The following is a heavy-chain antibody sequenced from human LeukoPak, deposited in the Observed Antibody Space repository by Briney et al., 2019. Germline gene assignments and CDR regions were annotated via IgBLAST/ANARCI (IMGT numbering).Heavy chain of an antibody. CDR3: AKGPRIVGATYFDY. CDR2: ISGSGGST. CDR1: GFTFNSYA. J-gene: IGHJ4*02. V-gene: IGHV3-23*01. Sequence: GGSLRLSCAASGFTFNSYAMSWVRQAPGKGLEWVSAISGSGGSTYYADSVKGRFTISRDNSKNTLYLQMNSLRAEDTAVYYCAKGPRIVGATYFDYWGQGTLVTVSS. D-gene: IGHD1-26*01.